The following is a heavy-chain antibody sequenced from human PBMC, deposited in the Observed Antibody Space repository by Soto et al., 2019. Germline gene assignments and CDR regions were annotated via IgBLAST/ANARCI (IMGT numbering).Heavy chain of an antibody. D-gene: IGHD5-12*01. Sequence: QVQLVESGGGVVQPGRSLRLSCAASGFTFSSYGMHWVRQAPGKGLEWVAVISYDGSNKYYADSVKGRFTISRDNSKNTLYLQMNSLRAEDTAVYYCARDLSEMATIIDYFDYWGQGTLVTVSS. CDR2: ISYDGSNK. V-gene: IGHV3-30*03. J-gene: IGHJ4*02. CDR1: GFTFSSYG. CDR3: ARDLSEMATIIDYFDY.